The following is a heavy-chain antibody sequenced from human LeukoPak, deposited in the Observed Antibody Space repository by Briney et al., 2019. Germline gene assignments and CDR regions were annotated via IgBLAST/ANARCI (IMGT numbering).Heavy chain of an antibody. Sequence: GRSLRLSCAASGFTFSSYAMRWVRQAPGKGLEWVAVISYDGSNKYYADSVKGRFTISRDNSKNTLYLQMNSLRAEDTAVYYCATLHTAGPQNYYYYYMDVWGKGTTVTVSS. CDR3: ATLHTAGPQNYYYYYMDV. J-gene: IGHJ6*03. V-gene: IGHV3-30*04. D-gene: IGHD6-19*01. CDR1: GFTFSSYA. CDR2: ISYDGSNK.